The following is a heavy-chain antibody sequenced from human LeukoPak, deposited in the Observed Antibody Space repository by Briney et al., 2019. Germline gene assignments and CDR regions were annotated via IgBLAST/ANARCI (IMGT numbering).Heavy chain of an antibody. D-gene: IGHD3-3*01. CDR3: ARDRGAVSTIFGVAEFDY. CDR1: GYTFTSYG. J-gene: IGHJ4*02. V-gene: IGHV1-18*01. CDR2: ISAYNGNT. Sequence: GASVKVSCKASGYTFTSYGISWVRQAPGQGLEWMGWISAYNGNTNYAQKLRGRVTMTTDTSTSTAYMELRSLRSDDTAVYYCARDRGAVSTIFGVAEFDYWGQGTLVTVSS.